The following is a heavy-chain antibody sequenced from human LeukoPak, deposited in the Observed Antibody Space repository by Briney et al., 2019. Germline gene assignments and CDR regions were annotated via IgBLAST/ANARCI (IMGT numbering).Heavy chain of an antibody. J-gene: IGHJ4*02. D-gene: IGHD2-2*01. Sequence: GGSLRLSCAASGFTFSSYGMHWVRQAPGKGPEWVAFIRYDGNDKYYADPMRGRFTISRDNSKNTLYLQMNSLRPEDTALYYCAKDRNIVVIIAATLFDYWGQGTLVTVSS. CDR3: AKDRNIVVIIAATLFDY. CDR2: IRYDGNDK. V-gene: IGHV3-30*02. CDR1: GFTFSSYG.